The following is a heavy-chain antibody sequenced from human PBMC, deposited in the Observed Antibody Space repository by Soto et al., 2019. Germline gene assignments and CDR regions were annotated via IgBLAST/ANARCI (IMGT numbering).Heavy chain of an antibody. CDR2: IYYSGST. Sequence: SETLSLTCTVSGGSISSGGYYWSWIRQHPGKGLEWIGYIYYSGSTYYNPSLKSRVTLSVDTSKNQFSLKLSSVTAADTAVYYCAREVPAAARPAKNWFDPWGQRTLVTVSS. J-gene: IGHJ5*02. V-gene: IGHV4-31*03. D-gene: IGHD6-13*01. CDR1: GGSISSGGYY. CDR3: AREVPAAARPAKNWFDP.